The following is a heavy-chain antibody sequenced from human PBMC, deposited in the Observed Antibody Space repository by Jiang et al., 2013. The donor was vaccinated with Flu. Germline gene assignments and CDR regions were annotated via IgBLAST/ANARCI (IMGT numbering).Heavy chain of an antibody. V-gene: IGHV3-9*01. Sequence: LESGEAIVQPGRSSRLSCVASGFTFDDYAMHWVRQAPGKGLEWVAGISLNSVGIDYADSVKGRFTISRDNAKNSLYLQMNSLRADDTALYYCVKGQQLYLFDYWGQGTLVTVSS. CDR2: ISLNSVGI. D-gene: IGHD5-24*01. J-gene: IGHJ4*02. CDR3: VKGQQLYLFDY. CDR1: GFTFDDYA.